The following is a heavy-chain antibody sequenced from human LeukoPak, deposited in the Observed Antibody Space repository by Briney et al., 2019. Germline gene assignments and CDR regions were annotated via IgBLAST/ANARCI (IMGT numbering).Heavy chain of an antibody. CDR3: ARGATVEYFDH. CDR2: IYDSENT. V-gene: IGHV4-31*03. CDR1: GGSISSGGYY. J-gene: IGHJ4*02. Sequence: SQTLSLTCTVSGGSISSGGYYWSWIRQHPGKGLEWIGYIYDSENTHCISSLKSRVTISVDTSKNQFSLKLSSVTAADTAVYYCARGATVEYFDHWGQGTLVTVSS. D-gene: IGHD1-26*01.